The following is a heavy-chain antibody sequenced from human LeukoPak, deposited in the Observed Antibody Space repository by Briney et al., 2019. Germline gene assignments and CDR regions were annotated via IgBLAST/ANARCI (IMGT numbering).Heavy chain of an antibody. CDR2: IYYSGST. D-gene: IGHD2-2*02. CDR1: GGSISSHY. Sequence: SETLSLTCTVSGGSISSHYWSWIRQPPGKGLEWIGYIYYSGSTNYNPSLKSRVTISVDTSKNRFSLKLSSVTAADTAVYYCARDSCSSTSCYTPAWFDPWGQGTLVTVSS. CDR3: ARDSCSSTSCYTPAWFDP. J-gene: IGHJ5*02. V-gene: IGHV4-59*11.